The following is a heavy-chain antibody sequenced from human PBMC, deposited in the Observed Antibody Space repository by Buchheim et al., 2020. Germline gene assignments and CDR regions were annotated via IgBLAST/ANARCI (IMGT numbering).Heavy chain of an antibody. CDR2: ISYDGSNK. V-gene: IGHV3-30-3*01. CDR1: GFTFSSYA. CDR3: ARVTDRYYYYYGMDV. Sequence: QVQLVESGGGVVQPGRSLRLSCAASGFTFSSYAMHWVRQAPGKGLEWVAVISYDGSNKYYADSVKGRFTISRDNSKNTLYLQMNSLRAEETAVYYCARVTDRYYYYYGMDVWGQGTT. J-gene: IGHJ6*02.